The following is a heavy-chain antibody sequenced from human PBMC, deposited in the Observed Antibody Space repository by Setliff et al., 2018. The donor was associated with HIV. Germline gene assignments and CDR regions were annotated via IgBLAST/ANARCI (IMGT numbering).Heavy chain of an antibody. CDR2: ISGSGGST. CDR1: GFTFSSYA. CDR3: AKDRRLPISLGLFDY. D-gene: IGHD5-18*01. Sequence: GGSLRLSCAASGFTFSSYAMSWVRQAPGKGLEWVSAISGSGGSTYYADSVKGRFTISRDNSKNTLYLQMNSLRAEDTAVYYCAKDRRLPISLGLFDYWGQGTLVTVSS. V-gene: IGHV3-23*01. J-gene: IGHJ4*02.